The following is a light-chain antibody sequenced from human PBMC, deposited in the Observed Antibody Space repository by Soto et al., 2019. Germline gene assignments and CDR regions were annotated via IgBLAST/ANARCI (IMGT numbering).Light chain of an antibody. CDR3: AAWDDSLDGVV. J-gene: IGLJ2*01. CDR2: SNN. CDR1: NSNIGSNT. Sequence: QSVLTQPPSASGTPGQGVTISCSGSNSNIGSNTVNWYQQLPGTAPKLLIYSNNQRPSGVPDRFSGSKSGTSASLAISGLQSEDEADYYCAAWDDSLDGVVFGGGTKLTVL. V-gene: IGLV1-44*01.